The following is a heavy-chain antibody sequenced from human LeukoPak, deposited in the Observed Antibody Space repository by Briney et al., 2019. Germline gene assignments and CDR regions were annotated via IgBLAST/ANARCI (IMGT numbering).Heavy chain of an antibody. V-gene: IGHV4-38-2*02. CDR2: IYHSGST. CDR1: DYSISNGYY. Sequence: SETLSLTCTVSDYSISNGYYWGWIRQPPGKGLEWIGYIYHSGSTYYNPSLKSRVTISVDRSKNQFSLKLISVTAADTAVYYCAREDTGGLDHWGQGILVTVSP. D-gene: IGHD4-23*01. CDR3: AREDTGGLDH. J-gene: IGHJ4*02.